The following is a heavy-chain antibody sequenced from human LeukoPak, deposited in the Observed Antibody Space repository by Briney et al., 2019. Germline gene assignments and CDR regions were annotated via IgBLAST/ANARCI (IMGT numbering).Heavy chain of an antibody. Sequence: ASVKVSCKASGYTFTSYGISWVRQAPGQGLEWMGWISAYNGNTNYAQKLQGRVTMTTDTSTSTAYMELRSLRSDDTAVYYCARAYTAAQTYYYYYYMDVWGKGTTVTVSS. D-gene: IGHD5-18*01. CDR2: ISAYNGNT. CDR3: ARAYTAAQTYYYYYYMDV. V-gene: IGHV1-18*01. CDR1: GYTFTSYG. J-gene: IGHJ6*03.